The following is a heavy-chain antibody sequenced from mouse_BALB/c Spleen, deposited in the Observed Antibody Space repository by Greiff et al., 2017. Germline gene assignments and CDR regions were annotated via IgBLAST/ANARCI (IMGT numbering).Heavy chain of an antibody. V-gene: IGHV5-17*02. CDR3: AREDYDEFAY. J-gene: IGHJ3*01. CDR2: ISSGGSTI. Sequence: EVKLVESGGGLVQPGGSRKLSCAASGFTFSSFGMHWVRQAPEKGLEWVAYISSGGSTIYYADTVKGRFTISRDNPKNTLFLQMTSLRSEDTAMYYCAREDYDEFAYWGQGTLVTVSA. D-gene: IGHD2-4*01. CDR1: GFTFSSFG.